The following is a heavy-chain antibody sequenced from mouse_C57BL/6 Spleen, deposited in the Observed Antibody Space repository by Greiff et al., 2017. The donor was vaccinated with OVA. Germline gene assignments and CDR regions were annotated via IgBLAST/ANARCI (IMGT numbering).Heavy chain of an antibody. CDR1: GYAFSSSW. CDR2: IYPGDGDT. Sequence: QVRLQQSGPELVKPGASVKISCKASGYAFSSSWMNWVKQRPGKGLEWIGRIYPGDGDTNYNGKFKGKATRTADKSSSTAYMQLSSLTSEDSAVYFCAREDYDYGFDYWGQGTTLTVSS. V-gene: IGHV1-82*01. D-gene: IGHD2-4*01. CDR3: AREDYDYGFDY. J-gene: IGHJ2*01.